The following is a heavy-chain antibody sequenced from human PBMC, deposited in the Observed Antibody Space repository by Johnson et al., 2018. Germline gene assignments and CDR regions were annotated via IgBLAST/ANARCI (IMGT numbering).Heavy chain of an antibody. Sequence: QVELREWGLGLVEPSETLSLTCTVSGGSISSRTYYWGWIRQPPGKGLEWIGSIYYSGRTDYNPSLKSRVTISVDTSKNHYSLKVNSVHAADTAVYYCARSSWGYSAGIFDIWGQGTMVTVSS. V-gene: IGHV4-39*02. CDR3: ARSSWGYSAGIFDI. CDR2: IYYSGRT. CDR1: GGSISSRTYY. D-gene: IGHD1-26*01. J-gene: IGHJ3*02.